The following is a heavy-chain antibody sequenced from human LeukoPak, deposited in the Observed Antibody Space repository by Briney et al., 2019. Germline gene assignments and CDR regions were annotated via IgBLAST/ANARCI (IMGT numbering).Heavy chain of an antibody. D-gene: IGHD2-15*01. CDR1: GFTFNSYT. CDR3: VVAEDGFDI. V-gene: IGHV3-30-3*01. J-gene: IGHJ3*02. Sequence: GGSLRLSCAASGFTFNSYTMHWVRQAPGKGLEWVAVISYDGSNGYFADSVKGRFTISRDNSKNTLYLQMNSLRAEDTAVYYCVVAEDGFDIWGQGTMVTVSS. CDR2: ISYDGSNG.